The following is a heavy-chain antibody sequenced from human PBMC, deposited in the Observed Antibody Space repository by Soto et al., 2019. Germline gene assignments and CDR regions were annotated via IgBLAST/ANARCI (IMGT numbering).Heavy chain of an antibody. CDR3: ARGPTDSSYYYYYGMDV. CDR2: INHSGST. J-gene: IGHJ6*02. CDR1: GGSFSGYY. D-gene: IGHD6-6*01. V-gene: IGHV4-34*01. Sequence: SETLSLTCAVYGGSFSGYYWSWIRQPPGKGLEWIGEINHSGSTNYNPSLKSRVTISVDTSKNQFSLKLSSVTAADTAVYYCARGPTDSSYYYYYGMDVWDQGTTVTVSS.